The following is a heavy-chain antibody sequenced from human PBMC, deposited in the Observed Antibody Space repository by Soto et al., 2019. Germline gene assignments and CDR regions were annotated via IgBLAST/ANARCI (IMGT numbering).Heavy chain of an antibody. CDR2: ISGSGGST. CDR1: GFTFSSYA. CDR3: AKRRIAARQDYYYGMDV. V-gene: IGHV3-23*01. D-gene: IGHD6-6*01. J-gene: IGHJ6*02. Sequence: EVRLLESGGGLVQPGGSLRLSCAASGFTFSSYAMSWVRQAPGKGLEWVSAISGSGGSTYYADSVKGRFTISRDNSKNTLYLQMNSLRAEDTAVYYCAKRRIAARQDYYYGMDVWGQGTTVTVSS.